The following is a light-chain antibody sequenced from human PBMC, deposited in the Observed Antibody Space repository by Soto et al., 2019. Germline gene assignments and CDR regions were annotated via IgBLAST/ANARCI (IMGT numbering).Light chain of an antibody. Sequence: EIVMTQSPATRSVSPGERATLSCRASQSVSNNLAWYQQKPGQAPRLLIYGASTRATGIPARFSGSGSGTEFTLTISGLQSEDFAVYYCQQYNTWSPLTFGGGTKVETK. CDR3: QQYNTWSPLT. CDR2: GAS. CDR1: QSVSNN. J-gene: IGKJ4*01. V-gene: IGKV3-15*01.